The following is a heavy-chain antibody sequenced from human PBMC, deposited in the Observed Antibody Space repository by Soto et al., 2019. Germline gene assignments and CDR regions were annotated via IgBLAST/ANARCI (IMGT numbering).Heavy chain of an antibody. J-gene: IGHJ4*02. V-gene: IGHV4-59*01. CDR1: GGSISSYY. CDR3: ARGLNSRSGGFDY. CDR2: IYYSGST. Sequence: SETLSLTCTVSGGSISSYYWSWIRQLPGEGLEWIGYIYYSGSTNYNPSLKSRVTISVDTSKNQFSLKLSSVTAADTAVYYCARGLNSRSGGFDYWGQGTLVTVSS. D-gene: IGHD6-6*01.